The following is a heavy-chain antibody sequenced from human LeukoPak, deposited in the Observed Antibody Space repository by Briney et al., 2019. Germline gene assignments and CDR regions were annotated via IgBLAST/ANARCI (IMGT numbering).Heavy chain of an antibody. J-gene: IGHJ4*02. D-gene: IGHD3-22*01. CDR2: IYYSGST. V-gene: IGHV4-59*01. CDR1: GGSISSYY. CDR3: ARARQVDSSGYYQYYFDY. Sequence: SETLSLTCTVSGGSISSYYWSWIRKPPGKGLEWIGYIYYSGSTNYNPSLKSRVTISVDTSKNQFSLKLSSVTAADTAVYYCARARQVDSSGYYQYYFDYWGQGTLVTVSS.